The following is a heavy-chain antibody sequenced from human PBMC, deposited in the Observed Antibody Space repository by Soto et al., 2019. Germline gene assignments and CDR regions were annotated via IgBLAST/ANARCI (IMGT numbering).Heavy chain of an antibody. D-gene: IGHD3-3*01. J-gene: IGHJ4*02. Sequence: QVQLQQWGAGLLKPSETLSLTCAVYGGSFSGFYWSWIRQPPGKGLEWIGEINHSGNTNYNPSLKSRVTISLDKSKNQFSLKLTSVTAADTAMYYCASTQGGFLELFDPNSSGRQIDYWGQGTLVTVSS. V-gene: IGHV4-34*01. CDR1: GGSFSGFY. CDR3: ASTQGGFLELFDPNSSGRQIDY. CDR2: INHSGNT.